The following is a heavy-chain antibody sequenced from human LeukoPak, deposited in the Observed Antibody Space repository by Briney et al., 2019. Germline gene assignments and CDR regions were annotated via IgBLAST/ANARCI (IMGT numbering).Heavy chain of an antibody. J-gene: IGHJ4*02. CDR3: ATGYCSGGSCYPDY. CDR1: GGTFSSYA. CDR2: IIPIFGTA. Sequence: GASVKVSCKASGGTFSSYAISWVRQPPGQGLEWMGGIIPIFGTANYAQKFQGRVTITTDESTSTAYMELSSLRSEDTAVYYCATGYCSGGSCYPDYWGQGTLVTVSS. V-gene: IGHV1-69*05. D-gene: IGHD2-15*01.